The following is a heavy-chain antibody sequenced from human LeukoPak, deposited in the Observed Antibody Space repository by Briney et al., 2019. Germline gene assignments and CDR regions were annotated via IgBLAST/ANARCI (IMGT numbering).Heavy chain of an antibody. CDR1: GGTFSSYA. J-gene: IGHJ4*02. Sequence: SVKVSCKASGGTFSSYAISWVRQAPGQGLEWMGGIIPIFGTANYAQKFQGRVTITADESTSTAYMELSSLRSEDTAVYYWAVGREDPITSTSEFDYWGQGTLVTVSS. CDR3: AVGREDPITSTSEFDY. CDR2: IIPIFGTA. D-gene: IGHD1-14*01. V-gene: IGHV1-69*13.